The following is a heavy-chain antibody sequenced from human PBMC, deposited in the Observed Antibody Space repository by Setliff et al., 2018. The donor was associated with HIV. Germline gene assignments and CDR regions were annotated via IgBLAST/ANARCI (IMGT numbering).Heavy chain of an antibody. CDR1: GFTFISYG. CDR3: ANPANGG. CDR2: ISGSGSST. Sequence: GGSLRLSCAASGFTFISYGMSWVRQAPGKGLEWVSSISGSGSSTYYADSVKGRFTISRDNSKNTLYLQMDSLRAEDTAVYYCANPANGGWGQGTMVTGSS. V-gene: IGHV3-23*01. J-gene: IGHJ3*01.